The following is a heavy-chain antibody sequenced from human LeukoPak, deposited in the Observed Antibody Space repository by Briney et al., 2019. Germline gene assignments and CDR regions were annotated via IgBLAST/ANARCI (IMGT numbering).Heavy chain of an antibody. Sequence: EASVKVSCKASGYTFTGYYMHWVRQAPGQGLEWMGWINPNSGGTNYAQKFQGRVTMTRDTSISTAYMELSRLRSDDTAVYYCARDIPDYYYDSSGYAYWGQGTPVTVSS. CDR3: ARDIPDYYYDSSGYAY. CDR1: GYTFTGYY. CDR2: INPNSGGT. V-gene: IGHV1-2*02. D-gene: IGHD3-22*01. J-gene: IGHJ4*02.